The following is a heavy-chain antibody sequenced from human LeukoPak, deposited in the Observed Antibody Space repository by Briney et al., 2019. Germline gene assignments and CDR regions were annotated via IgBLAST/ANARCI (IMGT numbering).Heavy chain of an antibody. CDR1: GGSFSGYY. Sequence: PETLSLTCAVYGGSFSGYYWSWIRQPPGKGLEWIGEINHSGSTNYNPSLKSRVTISVDTSKNQFSLKLSSVTAADTAVYYCARRITMVRGAFDYWGQGTLVTVSS. J-gene: IGHJ4*02. CDR2: INHSGST. CDR3: ARRITMVRGAFDY. D-gene: IGHD3-10*01. V-gene: IGHV4-34*01.